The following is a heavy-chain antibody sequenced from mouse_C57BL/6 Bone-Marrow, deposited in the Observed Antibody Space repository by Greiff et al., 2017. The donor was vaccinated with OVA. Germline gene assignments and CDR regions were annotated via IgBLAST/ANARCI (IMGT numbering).Heavy chain of an antibody. CDR1: GFTFSDYY. J-gene: IGHJ4*01. D-gene: IGHD2-1*01. V-gene: IGHV5-12*01. CDR3: ARHRDGNYVKDYATDY. Sequence: EVQLVESGGGLVQPGGSLKLSCAASGFTFSDYYMYWVRQTPEKRLEWVAYISNGGGSTYYPDTVKGRFTISRDNAKNTLYLQMSRLKSEDTAMYYCARHRDGNYVKDYATDYWGQGTSVTVSS. CDR2: ISNGGGST.